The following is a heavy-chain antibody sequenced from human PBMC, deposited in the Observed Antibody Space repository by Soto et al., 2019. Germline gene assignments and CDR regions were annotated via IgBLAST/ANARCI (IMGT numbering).Heavy chain of an antibody. CDR2: IIPIFGTA. Sequence: QVQLVQSGAEVKKPGSSVKVSCKASGGTFSSYAISWVRQAPGQGLEWMGGIIPIFGTANYAQKFQGRVTITADESTSTAYMELSSLRSEDTAVYYCARDGLTLRNRGYVRPALVGAFDIWGQGTMVTVSS. J-gene: IGHJ3*02. D-gene: IGHD5-12*01. CDR1: GGTFSSYA. V-gene: IGHV1-69*12. CDR3: ARDGLTLRNRGYVRPALVGAFDI.